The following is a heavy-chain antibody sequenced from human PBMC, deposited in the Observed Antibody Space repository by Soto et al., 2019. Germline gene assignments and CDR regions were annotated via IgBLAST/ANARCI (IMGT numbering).Heavy chain of an antibody. CDR2: IIPIFGTA. V-gene: IGHV1-69*13. Sequence: SVKVSCTASGGTFSSYAISWVRQAPGQGLEWMGGIIPIFGTANYAQKFQGRVTITADESTSTAYMELSSLRSEDTAVYYCARHIVVVVAATHYYYGMDVWGQGTTVTVSS. CDR3: ARHIVVVVAATHYYYGMDV. J-gene: IGHJ6*02. D-gene: IGHD2-15*01. CDR1: GGTFSSYA.